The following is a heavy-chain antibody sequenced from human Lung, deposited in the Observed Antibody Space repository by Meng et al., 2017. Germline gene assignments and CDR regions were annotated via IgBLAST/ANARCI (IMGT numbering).Heavy chain of an antibody. J-gene: IGHJ4*02. Sequence: EVKLVESGGRSVKPGGSLRPSCVASGFSFTEAWMSWVRQAPGKGLEWVGRIKSNSDGGTTDYAAPVKGRFTISRDDSKNTLYLQMNSLITEDTAVYFCATGAAAADHWGQGTLVTVSS. D-gene: IGHD6-13*01. V-gene: IGHV3-15*01. CDR2: IKSNSDGGTT. CDR1: GFSFTEAW. CDR3: ATGAAAADH.